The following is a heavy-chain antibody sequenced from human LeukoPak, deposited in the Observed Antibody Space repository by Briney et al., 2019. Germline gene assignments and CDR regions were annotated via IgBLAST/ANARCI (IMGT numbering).Heavy chain of an antibody. D-gene: IGHD3-10*01. CDR1: GFTFSSYA. CDR3: ARGAATNLWPSDY. V-gene: IGHV3-48*03. CDR2: ISSSGSTI. Sequence: PGGSLRLSCSASGFTFSSYAMHWVRQAPGKGLEWVSYISSSGSTIYYADSVKGRVTISRDNAKNSLYLQMNSLRAEDTAIYYCARGAATNLWPSDYWGQGTLVTVSS. J-gene: IGHJ4*02.